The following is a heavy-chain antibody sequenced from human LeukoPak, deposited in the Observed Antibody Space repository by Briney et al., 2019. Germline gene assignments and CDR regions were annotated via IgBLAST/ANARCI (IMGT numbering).Heavy chain of an antibody. J-gene: IGHJ6*03. CDR3: ARDQSLFSGIQLWDGADYYFYMDV. Sequence: GGSLRLSCAASGFTFSSYAMHWVRQAPGKGLEYVSAISSNGGSTYYANSVKGRFTISKDNSKNTLYLQMGSLRAEDMAVYYCARDQSLFSGIQLWDGADYYFYMDVWGKGTTVTVSS. CDR1: GFTFSSYA. CDR2: ISSNGGST. V-gene: IGHV3-64*01. D-gene: IGHD5-18*01.